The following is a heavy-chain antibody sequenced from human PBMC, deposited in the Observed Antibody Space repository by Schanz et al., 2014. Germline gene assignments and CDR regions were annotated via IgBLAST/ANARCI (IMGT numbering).Heavy chain of an antibody. CDR1: TSIFNHAW. CDR2: ISGDHRNT. CDR3: AKGRFGELSAFDI. V-gene: IGHV3-23*01. Sequence: DVQLLESGGGLVQPGGSLRLSCAASTSIFNHAWMSWVRQAPGKGLEWVSSISGDHRNTFYADSVKGRFTISRDNSKNTLYLQMNSLRAEDTAVYYCAKGRFGELSAFDIWGQGTRVTVSS. D-gene: IGHD3-10*01. J-gene: IGHJ3*02.